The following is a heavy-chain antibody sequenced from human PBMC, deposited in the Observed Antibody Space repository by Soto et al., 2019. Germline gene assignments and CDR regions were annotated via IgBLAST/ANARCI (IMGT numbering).Heavy chain of an antibody. V-gene: IGHV2-5*02. CDR1: GFSLSSNGMG. CDR2: VYWDDDK. D-gene: IGHD3-16*01. Sequence: QITVKESGLTLVKPTQTLTLTCTFSGFSLSSNGMGVGWIRQSPGKALEWLALVYWDDDKRYSPSLRSRLTTTQDPSNNQVALTMTTMDPVDTATYYFSRLPIGVSDSGRLGEKFDYWGQGTLVTVSS. J-gene: IGHJ4*02. CDR3: SRLPIGVSDSGRLGEKFDY.